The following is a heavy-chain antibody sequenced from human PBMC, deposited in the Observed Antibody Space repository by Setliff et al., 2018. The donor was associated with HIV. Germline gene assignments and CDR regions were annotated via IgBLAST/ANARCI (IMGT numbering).Heavy chain of an antibody. D-gene: IGHD3-10*01. CDR1: GFIFSNSW. Sequence: PGGSLRLSCAASGFIFSNSWMSWVRQAPGKGLEWVANRKQDGSKKNYVESVKGRFTISRDNAKNSLYLQMNSLRAEDTAVYYCASGDYFNCWGQGTLVTVSS. V-gene: IGHV3-7*01. CDR3: ASGDYFNC. J-gene: IGHJ4*02. CDR2: RKQDGSKK.